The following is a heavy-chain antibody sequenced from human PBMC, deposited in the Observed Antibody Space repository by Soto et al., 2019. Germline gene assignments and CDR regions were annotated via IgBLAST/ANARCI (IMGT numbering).Heavy chain of an antibody. D-gene: IGHD3-22*01. CDR3: ARMLDSSGYSAGWFDP. J-gene: IGHJ5*02. CDR2: IYHSGST. CDR1: GGSISSSNW. Sequence: QVQLQESGPGLVKPSGTLSLTCAVSGGSISSSNWWRWVRQPPGKGLEWIGEIYHSGSTNYNPSLKSRVTISVDKSKTQFSLKLSSVTAADTAVYYCARMLDSSGYSAGWFDPWGQGTLVTVSS. V-gene: IGHV4-4*02.